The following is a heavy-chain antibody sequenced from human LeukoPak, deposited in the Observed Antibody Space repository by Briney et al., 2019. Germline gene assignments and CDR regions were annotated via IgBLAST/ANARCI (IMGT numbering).Heavy chain of an antibody. CDR1: GGSISSGGYY. V-gene: IGHV4-31*03. CDR2: IYYSGST. D-gene: IGHD2-2*02. Sequence: RPSETLSLTCTVSGGSISSGGYYWSWIRQHPGKGLEWIGYIYYSGSTYYNPSLKSRVTISVDTSKSQFSLKLSSVTAADTAVYYCARDGCSSTSCYTYNWFDPWGQGTLVTVSS. J-gene: IGHJ5*02. CDR3: ARDGCSSTSCYTYNWFDP.